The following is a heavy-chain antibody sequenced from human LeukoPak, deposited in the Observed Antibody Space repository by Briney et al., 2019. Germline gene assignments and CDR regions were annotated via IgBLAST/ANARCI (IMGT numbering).Heavy chain of an antibody. CDR1: GFTFSSYS. CDR2: ISSSSSYI. Sequence: PGGSLRLSCAASGFTFSSYSMNWVRQAPGKGLEWVSSISSSSSYIYYADSVKGRFTISRDNAKNSLYLQMNSLRAEDTAVYYCARDSVDVAGYFDYWGQGTLVTVSS. CDR3: ARDSVDVAGYFDY. V-gene: IGHV3-21*01. D-gene: IGHD3-10*01. J-gene: IGHJ4*02.